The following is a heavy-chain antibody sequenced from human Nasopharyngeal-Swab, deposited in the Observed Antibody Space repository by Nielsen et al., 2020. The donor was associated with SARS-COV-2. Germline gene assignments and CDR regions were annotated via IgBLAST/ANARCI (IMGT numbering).Heavy chain of an antibody. CDR1: GGSISSYY. CDR3: ARVYSTTAHYYYGMDV. V-gene: IGHV4-59*01. D-gene: IGHD2-2*01. CDR2: IYYSGSP. Sequence: SETLSLTCTVSGGSISSYYWSWIRQPPGKGLEWIGYIYYSGSPNYNPSLKSRVTISVDTSKNQFSLKLSSVTAADTAVYYCARVYSTTAHYYYGMDVWGQGTTVTVSS. J-gene: IGHJ6*02.